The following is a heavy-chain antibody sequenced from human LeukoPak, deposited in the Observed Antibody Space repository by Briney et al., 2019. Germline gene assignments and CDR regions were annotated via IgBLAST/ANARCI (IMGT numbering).Heavy chain of an antibody. Sequence: GGSLRLSCAASGFTFSSYSMTWVRQAPGKGLEWVSSISSSSRYIYCADSMKGRFTISRDNAKNSLFLQMNSLRAEDTAVYYCASLKAAFDIYYFDYWGQGTLVTVSS. CDR2: ISSSSRYI. J-gene: IGHJ4*02. V-gene: IGHV3-21*01. D-gene: IGHD3-9*01. CDR3: ASLKAAFDIYYFDY. CDR1: GFTFSSYS.